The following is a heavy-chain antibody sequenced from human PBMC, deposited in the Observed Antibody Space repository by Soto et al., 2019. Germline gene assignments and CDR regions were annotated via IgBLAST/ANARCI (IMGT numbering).Heavy chain of an antibody. Sequence: ASVKVSCKASGYTFTSYAMHWVRQAPGQRLEWMGWMNPNSGNTGYAQKFQGRVTMTRNTSISAAYMELSSLRSEDTAVYYCARLYCSGGSCYSPLWFDPWGQGTLVTVSS. CDR1: GYTFTSYA. CDR2: MNPNSGNT. D-gene: IGHD2-15*01. V-gene: IGHV1-8*02. CDR3: ARLYCSGGSCYSPLWFDP. J-gene: IGHJ5*02.